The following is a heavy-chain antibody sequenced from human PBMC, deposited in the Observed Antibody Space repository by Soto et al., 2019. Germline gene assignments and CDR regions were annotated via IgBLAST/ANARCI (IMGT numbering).Heavy chain of an antibody. CDR1: GFNFRSYA. Sequence: EMQLLESGGRLVPPGGSLRLSCAASGFNFRSYAMNWVRQVPGKGLDWVSCISGRGHMTFYADSVKGRFTISRDNSKTTVFLQMNSLRPEDTAIYYCAKDLGFSGYDFDWYFDLWGRGTLVTVSS. V-gene: IGHV3-23*01. D-gene: IGHD3-22*01. CDR3: AKDLGFSGYDFDWYFDL. J-gene: IGHJ2*01. CDR2: ISGRGHMT.